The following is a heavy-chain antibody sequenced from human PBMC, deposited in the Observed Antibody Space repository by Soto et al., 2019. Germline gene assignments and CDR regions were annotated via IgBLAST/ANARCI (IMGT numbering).Heavy chain of an antibody. CDR3: ARPLNYYYDSSGYIS. J-gene: IGHJ4*02. V-gene: IGHV4-39*01. Sequence: SETLSLTCTVSGGSISSSSYYWGWIRQPPGKGLEWIGSIYYSGSTYYNPSLKSRVTISVDTSKNQFSLKLSSVTAADTVVYYCARPLNYYYDSSGYISWGQETLVTVSS. D-gene: IGHD3-22*01. CDR1: GGSISSSSYY. CDR2: IYYSGST.